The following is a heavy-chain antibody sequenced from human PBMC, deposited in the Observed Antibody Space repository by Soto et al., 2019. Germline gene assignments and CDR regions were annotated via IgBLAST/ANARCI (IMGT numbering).Heavy chain of an antibody. Sequence: EMQVLESGGGLVQPGGSLRLSCATSGFTFSNYPMNWVRQAPGKGLEWVSGISAGGDSTYYADSVKGRFTIFRDNSKNSVYLQMNSLRAEDTAVYYCARRVWGQGTLVTVSS. J-gene: IGHJ4*02. CDR1: GFTFSNYP. CDR3: ARRV. V-gene: IGHV3-23*01. CDR2: ISAGGDST.